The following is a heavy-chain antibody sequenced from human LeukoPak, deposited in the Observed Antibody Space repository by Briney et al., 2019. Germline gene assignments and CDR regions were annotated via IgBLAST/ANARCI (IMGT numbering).Heavy chain of an antibody. CDR1: GYTFTSYA. Sequence: GASVKVSCKASGYTFTSYAMHWVRQAPGQRLEWMGWINAGNGNTKYSQKFQGRVTITRDTSASTAYMELSSLRSEDTAAYYCARISPDLYYYYGMDVWGKGPRSPSPQ. V-gene: IGHV1-3*01. CDR2: INAGNGNT. J-gene: IGHJ6*04. CDR3: ARISPDLYYYYGMDV.